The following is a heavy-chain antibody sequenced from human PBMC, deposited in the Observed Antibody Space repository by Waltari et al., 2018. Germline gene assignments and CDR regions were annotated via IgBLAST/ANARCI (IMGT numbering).Heavy chain of an antibody. Sequence: QVQLVESGGGVVQPGSSLRLSCAASGFTFSSYGMHWVRQAPGKGLGWGDVLCFDGSNKYYAYAVKCRFTSARDNSKNTLYLQMNSLRAEDTAMYYCAKNGWRSSGWNAPWDYWGQGTLVTVSS. CDR1: GFTFSSYG. V-gene: IGHV3-30*18. CDR2: LCFDGSNK. CDR3: AKNGWRSSGWNAPWDY. D-gene: IGHD6-19*01. J-gene: IGHJ4*02.